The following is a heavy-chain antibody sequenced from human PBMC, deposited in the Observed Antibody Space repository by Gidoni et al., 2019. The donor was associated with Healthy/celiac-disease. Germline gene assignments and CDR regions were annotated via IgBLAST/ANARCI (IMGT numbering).Heavy chain of an antibody. V-gene: IGHV3-7*01. CDR2: IKQDGSEK. D-gene: IGHD3-10*01. CDR1: GFTFSSYW. CDR3: AREWFGGPDY. Sequence: EVQLVESGGGLVQPGGSLRLSCAAYGFTFSSYWMSWVRQDAGKGLGWVANIKQDGSEKYYVDSVKGRCTISRDNAKNSLYLQMNSLRAEDTAVYYCAREWFGGPDYWGQGTLVTVSS. J-gene: IGHJ4*02.